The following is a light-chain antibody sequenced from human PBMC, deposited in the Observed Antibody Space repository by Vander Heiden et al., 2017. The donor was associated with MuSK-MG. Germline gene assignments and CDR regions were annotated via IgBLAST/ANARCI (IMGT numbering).Light chain of an antibody. CDR2: KAS. J-gene: IGKJ1*01. CDR1: QSISSW. Sequence: DIQMPHSPSTLSASVGDRVTITCRASQSISSWLAWYQQKPGKAPKLLIYKASSLESGVPSRFSGSGSGTEFTLTISSLQPDDFATYYCQQDNSYPWTFGQGTKVEIK. V-gene: IGKV1-5*03. CDR3: QQDNSYPWT.